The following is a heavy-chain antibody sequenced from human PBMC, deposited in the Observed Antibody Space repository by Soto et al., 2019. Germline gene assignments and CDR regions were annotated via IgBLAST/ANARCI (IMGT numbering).Heavy chain of an antibody. J-gene: IGHJ6*02. Sequence: SEILSLTCTASGGSISSGDYHWSWIRQPQGKGLEWIGYIYYSGSTYYNPSLKSRVTISVETSKNQFSLKLSSVTAADTAVYYCARVGHTAYYYGMDVWGQGTTVTVSS. CDR2: IYYSGST. CDR1: GGSISSGDYH. V-gene: IGHV4-31*03. D-gene: IGHD1-26*01. CDR3: ARVGHTAYYYGMDV.